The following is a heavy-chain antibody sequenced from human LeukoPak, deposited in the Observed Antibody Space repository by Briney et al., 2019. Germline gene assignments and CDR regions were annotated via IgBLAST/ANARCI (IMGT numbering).Heavy chain of an antibody. Sequence: GSLRLSCTVSGFTVSSNSMSWVRQAPGKGLEWVSFIYSGDNTHNSDSVKGRFTISRDNSKNTLYLQMNSLRAEDTAVYYCARRAGDYSHPYDYWGQGTLVTVSS. J-gene: IGHJ4*02. V-gene: IGHV3-53*01. CDR2: IYSGDNT. CDR3: ARRAGDYSHPYDY. CDR1: GFTVSSNS. D-gene: IGHD3-22*01.